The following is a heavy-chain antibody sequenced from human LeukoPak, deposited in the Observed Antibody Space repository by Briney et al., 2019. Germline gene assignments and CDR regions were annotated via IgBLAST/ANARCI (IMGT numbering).Heavy chain of an antibody. V-gene: IGHV3-48*04. CDR3: AKDMGSGWYLLYFDY. D-gene: IGHD6-19*01. CDR1: GFTFSSYS. J-gene: IGHJ4*02. CDR2: ISSSSSTI. Sequence: GGSLRLSCAASGFTFSSYSMNWVRQAPGKGLEWVSYISSSSSTIYYADSVKGRFTISRDNAKNSLYLQMNSLRAEDTALYYCAKDMGSGWYLLYFDYWGQGTLVTVSS.